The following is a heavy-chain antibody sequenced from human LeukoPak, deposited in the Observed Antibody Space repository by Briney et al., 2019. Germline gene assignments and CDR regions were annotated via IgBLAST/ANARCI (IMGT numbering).Heavy chain of an antibody. Sequence: PGGSLRLSCAASEFTFSSYGMSWVRQAPGKGLEWVSAISGSGGSTYYADSVKGRFTISRDNSKNTLYLQMNSLRAEDTAVYYCAKDLVGYSSSGDYFDYWGQGTLVTVSS. V-gene: IGHV3-23*01. D-gene: IGHD6-13*01. CDR2: ISGSGGST. J-gene: IGHJ4*02. CDR1: EFTFSSYG. CDR3: AKDLVGYSSSGDYFDY.